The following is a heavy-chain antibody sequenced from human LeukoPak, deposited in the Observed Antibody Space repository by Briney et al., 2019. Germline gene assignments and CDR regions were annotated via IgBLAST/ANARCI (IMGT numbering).Heavy chain of an antibody. CDR1: GYSFTTHW. CDR3: ARQGTQNNGSIATHFDL. CDR2: IYPGDSDT. J-gene: IGHJ2*01. V-gene: IGHV5-51*01. D-gene: IGHD2/OR15-2a*01. Sequence: HGESLKISCKASGYSFTTHWIAWVRQMPGKGLEWMGIIYPGDSDTTYSPSFQGQVTISADKSIDTAYLQWNSLKAPDTAMYYCARQGTQNNGSIATHFDLWGRGTLVTVSS.